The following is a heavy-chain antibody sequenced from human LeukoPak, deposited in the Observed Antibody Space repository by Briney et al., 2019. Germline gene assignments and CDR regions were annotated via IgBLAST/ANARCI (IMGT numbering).Heavy chain of an antibody. D-gene: IGHD2-2*01. V-gene: IGHV7-4-1*02. Sequence: ASVKVSCKASGYTFTSYYMHWVRQAPGQGLEWLGWINTNTGNPTYAQGFTGRFVFSLDTSVSTAYLQISSLKAEDTAVYYCARALGYCSSSTCFATDYWGQGTLVTVSS. CDR3: ARALGYCSSSTCFATDY. J-gene: IGHJ4*02. CDR1: GYTFTSYY. CDR2: INTNTGNP.